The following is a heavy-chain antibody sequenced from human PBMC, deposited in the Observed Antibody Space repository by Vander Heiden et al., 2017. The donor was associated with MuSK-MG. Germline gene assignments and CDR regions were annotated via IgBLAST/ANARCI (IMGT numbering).Heavy chain of an antibody. D-gene: IGHD1-26*01. CDR3: AKGRGGSGGP. J-gene: IGHJ5*02. V-gene: IGHV3-23*01. Sequence: EVQLLESGGGLVQPGGSLRLSCAASGFTFSSYAMSWVRQALGKGLEWVSAISGSGGSTDDADSGKGRFTISRDNSKNTLYLKMNSLRAEDTAVYYCAKGRGGSGGPWGQGTLVTVSS. CDR1: GFTFSSYA. CDR2: ISGSGGST.